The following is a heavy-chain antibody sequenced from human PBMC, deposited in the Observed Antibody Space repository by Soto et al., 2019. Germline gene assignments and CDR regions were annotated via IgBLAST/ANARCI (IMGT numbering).Heavy chain of an antibody. CDR2: TSHDGSIK. CDR3: ARDRGGIVTASVVWGMDV. V-gene: IGHV3-30*03. CDR1: GFTFSSYG. D-gene: IGHD3-16*02. J-gene: IGHJ6*02. Sequence: QVQLVESGGGVVQPGRSLRLSCAASGFTFSSYGMHWVRQAPGKGLEWVAVTSHDGSIKYYADSGKGRFTISRDNSKNTLYLQMNYLRAEDTAVYYCARDRGGIVTASVVWGMDVWGQGTTVTVSS.